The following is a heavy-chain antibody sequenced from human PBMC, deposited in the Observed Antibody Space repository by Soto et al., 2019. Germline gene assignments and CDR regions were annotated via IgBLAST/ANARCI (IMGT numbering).Heavy chain of an antibody. CDR3: ARHSGDVV. J-gene: IGHJ4*02. CDR1: GFTFSSFG. D-gene: IGHD2-15*01. CDR2: IWHDGSNK. V-gene: IGHV3-33*01. Sequence: QVQLVESGGGVVQPGRSLRLSCATSGFTFSSFGMHWVRQAPGKGLEWVAVIWHDGSNKYYADSVKGRFSISRDNFENTSYLQMNTLRAEDTGVYYFARHSGDVVGGQGPLVTVSS.